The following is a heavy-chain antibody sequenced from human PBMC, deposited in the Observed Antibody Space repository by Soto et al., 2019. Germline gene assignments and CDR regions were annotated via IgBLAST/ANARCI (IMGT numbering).Heavy chain of an antibody. CDR1: GYPFTNYV. D-gene: IGHD3-16*02. CDR2: ISPYNGNT. V-gene: IGHV1-18*01. J-gene: IGHJ4*02. CDR3: ARDMPICGSHHYFGS. Sequence: QVLLVQSAAEVKKPGASVRVSCTASGYPFTNYVLNWVRQARGQGLEWMGWISPYNGNTYYEQKFQDRVTMTPDTATSTAYLELRSLSSDDTAVHFCARDMPICGSHHYFGSWGQGTLVTVSP.